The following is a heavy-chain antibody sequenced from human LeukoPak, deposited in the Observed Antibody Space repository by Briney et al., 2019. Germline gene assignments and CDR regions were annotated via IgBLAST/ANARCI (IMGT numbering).Heavy chain of an antibody. Sequence: GASVKVSCKASGYTFTSYGISWVRQAPGQGLEWMGWISAYNGNTNYAQKLQGRVTMTTDTSTSTAYMELRSLRSDDTAVYYCARDYYDSSGNHYYYYYGMDVWGQGTTVTVPS. CDR1: GYTFTSYG. J-gene: IGHJ6*02. CDR2: ISAYNGNT. CDR3: ARDYYDSSGNHYYYYYGMDV. V-gene: IGHV1-18*01. D-gene: IGHD3-22*01.